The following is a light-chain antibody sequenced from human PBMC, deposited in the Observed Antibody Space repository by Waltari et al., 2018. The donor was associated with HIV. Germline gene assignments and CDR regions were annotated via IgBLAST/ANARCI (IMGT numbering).Light chain of an antibody. J-gene: IGLJ1*01. CDR3: LSADSSGTYRCYV. Sequence: SYELTQPPSVSVSLGQMARITCSGEALPKKYAYWYQQKPGQFPVLVIYKERERPSGIPERFAGSSSGTIVTLTISGVQAEDEADYYCLSADSSGTYRCYVFGTGTKVTVL. CDR1: ALPKKY. V-gene: IGLV3-16*01. CDR2: KER.